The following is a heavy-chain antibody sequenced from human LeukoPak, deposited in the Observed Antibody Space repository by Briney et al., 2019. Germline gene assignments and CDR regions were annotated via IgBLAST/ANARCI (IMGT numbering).Heavy chain of an antibody. CDR3: ARANPPKQLWLLDY. J-gene: IGHJ4*02. Sequence: GGSLRLSCAASGFTFSSYGMHWVRQAPGRGLERVAVIWYDGSNKYYADSVKGRFTISRDNSKNTLYLQMNSLRAEDTAVYYCARANPPKQLWLLDYWGQGTLVTVSS. CDR2: IWYDGSNK. D-gene: IGHD5-18*01. CDR1: GFTFSSYG. V-gene: IGHV3-33*01.